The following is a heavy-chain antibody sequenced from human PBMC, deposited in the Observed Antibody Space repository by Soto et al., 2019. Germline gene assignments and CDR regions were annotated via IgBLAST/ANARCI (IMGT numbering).Heavy chain of an antibody. D-gene: IGHD2-21*02. Sequence: QVQLQESGPGLVRPSGTLSLTCAVSGGSISSNNWWSWVRQPPGKGLEWIGEVYHSGSTNYNPSLESRVTISVDKSKNQFSLRLSSVTAADTAVCYCAREMSAIAGDYYFDYWGQGTLVTVSS. CDR3: AREMSAIAGDYYFDY. V-gene: IGHV4-4*02. J-gene: IGHJ4*02. CDR1: GGSISSNNW. CDR2: VYHSGST.